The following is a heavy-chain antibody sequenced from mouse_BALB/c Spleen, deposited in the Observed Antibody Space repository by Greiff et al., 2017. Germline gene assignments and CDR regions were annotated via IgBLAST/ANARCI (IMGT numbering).Heavy chain of an antibody. V-gene: IGHV3-6*02. CDR1: GYSITSGYY. CDR3: AREIYDGYYGFAY. CDR2: ISYDGSN. Sequence: EVKVEESGPGLVKPSQSLSLTCSVTGYSITSGYYWNWIRQFPGNKLEWMGYISYDGSNNYNPSLKNRISITRDTSKNQFFLKLNSVTTEDTATYYCAREIYDGYYGFAYWGQGTLVTVSA. D-gene: IGHD2-3*01. J-gene: IGHJ3*01.